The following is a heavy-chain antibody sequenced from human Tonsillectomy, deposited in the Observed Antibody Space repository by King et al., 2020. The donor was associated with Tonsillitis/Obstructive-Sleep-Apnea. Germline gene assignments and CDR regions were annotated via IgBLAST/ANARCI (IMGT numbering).Heavy chain of an antibody. J-gene: IGHJ3*02. V-gene: IGHV3-64D*06. CDR2: ISRNGGST. D-gene: IGHD2-2*01. CDR1: GFTFSDYA. CDR3: VKVGYCSSTSCYYAFDI. Sequence: VQLVESGGGLVQPGGSLRLSCSASGFTFSDYALHWVRQAPGKGLEYVSAISRNGGSTNYADSVKGRFTISRDNSKNTLYLQMSSLRAEDTAVYYCVKVGYCSSTSCYYAFDIWGQGTMVTVSS.